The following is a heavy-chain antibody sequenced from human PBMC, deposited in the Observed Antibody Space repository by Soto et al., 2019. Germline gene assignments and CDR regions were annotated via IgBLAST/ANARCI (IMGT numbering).Heavy chain of an antibody. CDR3: ARRVGDYSDY. CDR1: GNSFYSYW. Sequence: GESLKISCKGSGNSFYSYWIGWVRQMPGKGLEWMGIVNPGDSDARYSPSFQGQVTISADKTITTAFLQWSSLKASDTAMYYCARRVGDYSDYWGKGPLVTVSS. J-gene: IGHJ4*02. V-gene: IGHV5-51*01. CDR2: VNPGDSDA.